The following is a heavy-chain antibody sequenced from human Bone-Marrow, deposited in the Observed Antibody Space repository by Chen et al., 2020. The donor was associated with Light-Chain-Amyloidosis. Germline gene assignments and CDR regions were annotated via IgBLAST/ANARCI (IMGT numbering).Heavy chain of an antibody. CDR3: VREPMVGSSAWSSFDL. Sequence: QVQLVQSGAEVKKPGSSVKVSCKASGGTLNSNAISWVRQAPGQGPEWMGNFIPLFKTANYAQRFEDRLAITADESTTVVYMELGRLTSEDTAIYNCVREPMVGSSAWSSFDLWGQGTVVTVSS. V-gene: IGHV1-69*18. CDR1: GGTLNSNA. D-gene: IGHD6-13*01. J-gene: IGHJ4*02. CDR2: FIPLFKTA.